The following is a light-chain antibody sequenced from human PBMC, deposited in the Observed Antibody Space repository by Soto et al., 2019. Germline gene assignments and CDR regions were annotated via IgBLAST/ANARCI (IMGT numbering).Light chain of an antibody. CDR3: QQFNSYPPWT. CDR2: AAS. CDR1: QGISSY. V-gene: IGKV1-9*01. Sequence: DIQLTQSPSFLSASVGDRVTITCRASQGISSYLAWYQQKPGKAPKLLIYAASTLQSGVPSRFSGSGSGTEFTLTISSLQPEDFATYYCQQFNSYPPWTFGQGTKVEI. J-gene: IGKJ1*01.